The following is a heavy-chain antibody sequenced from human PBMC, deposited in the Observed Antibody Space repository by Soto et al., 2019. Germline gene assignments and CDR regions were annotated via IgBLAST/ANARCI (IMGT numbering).Heavy chain of an antibody. CDR2: IKQDGSER. CDR3: LITTSAFAI. Sequence: GGSLRLSCAASGFTLSVYWMNWVRQAPGKGLEWVANIKQDGSERNYVDSVKGRFTISRDNAKNSLSLQMNSLGADDSAVYYCLITTSAFAICGQGTLVTVSS. D-gene: IGHD1-20*01. CDR1: GFTLSVYW. V-gene: IGHV3-7*01. J-gene: IGHJ3*02.